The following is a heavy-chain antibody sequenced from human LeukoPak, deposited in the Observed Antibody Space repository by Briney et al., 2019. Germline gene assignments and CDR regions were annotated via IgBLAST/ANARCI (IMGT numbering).Heavy chain of an antibody. V-gene: IGHV3-72*01. J-gene: IGHJ4*02. CDR2: IRSKANSYTT. Sequence: GGSLRLSCAASGFTFSSYAMSWVRQAPGKGLEWVGRIRSKANSYTTDFAASVKGRFTISRDDSKNSLYLQMNSLKTEDTAVYFCGRAHLGGTFDYWGQGTLVTVSS. CDR3: GRAHLGGTFDY. CDR1: GFTFSSYA. D-gene: IGHD1-26*01.